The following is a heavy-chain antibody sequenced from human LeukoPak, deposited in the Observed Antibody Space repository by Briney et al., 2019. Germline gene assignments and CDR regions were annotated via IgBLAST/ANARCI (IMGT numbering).Heavy chain of an antibody. CDR1: GFTFSSYA. CDR3: ARDVTYCSSTSCTAARGGYY. V-gene: IGHV3-23*01. J-gene: IGHJ4*02. Sequence: GGSLRLSCAASGFTFSSYAMSWVRQAPGKGLEWVSAISGSGYSTYYADSVKGRFTISRDNSKNTLYLQMNSLRAEDTAVYYCARDVTYCSSTSCTAARGGYYWGQGTLVTVSS. CDR2: ISGSGYST. D-gene: IGHD2-2*01.